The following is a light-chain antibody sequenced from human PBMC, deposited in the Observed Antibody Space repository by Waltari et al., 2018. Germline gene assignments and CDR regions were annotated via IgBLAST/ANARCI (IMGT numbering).Light chain of an antibody. Sequence: DIQMTQAPSTLSASVGDRVTITCRASQSIGNWLAWFQQKLGKATNLLIYKASILESGAPSRFSGSGSVTAFTLTISSLQPDDFATYYCQQYNTYPYTFGQGTKLEIK. V-gene: IGKV1-5*03. CDR1: QSIGNW. CDR2: KAS. J-gene: IGKJ2*01. CDR3: QQYNTYPYT.